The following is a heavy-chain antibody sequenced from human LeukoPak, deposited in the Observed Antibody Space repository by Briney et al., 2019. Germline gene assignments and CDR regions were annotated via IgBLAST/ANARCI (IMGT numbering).Heavy chain of an antibody. V-gene: IGHV3-20*04. CDR3: ARVGYYYESSSHSGAFDI. CDR1: GFTFDDYG. D-gene: IGHD3-22*01. CDR2: INWDGTNT. J-gene: IGHJ3*02. Sequence: PGGSLRLSCAASGFTFDDYGMSWVRQVPGKGLEWVSGINWDGTNTGYADSVKGRFTISRDNAKNSLYLQMNSLRAEDTALYYCARVGYYYESSSHSGAFDIWGQGAMVIVSS.